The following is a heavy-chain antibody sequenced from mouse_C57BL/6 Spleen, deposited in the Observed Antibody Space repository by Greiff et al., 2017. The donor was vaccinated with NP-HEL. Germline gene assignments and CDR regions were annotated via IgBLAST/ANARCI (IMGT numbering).Heavy chain of an antibody. J-gene: IGHJ2*01. CDR1: GYTFTSYT. CDR2: INPSSGYT. V-gene: IGHV1-4*01. Sequence: QVHVKQSGAELARPGASVKMSCKASGYTFTSYTMHWVKQRPGQGLEWIGYINPSSGYTKYNQKFKDKATLTADKSSSTAYMQLSSLTSEDSAVYYCALYYYGPIDYWGQGTTLTVSS. D-gene: IGHD1-1*01. CDR3: ALYYYGPIDY.